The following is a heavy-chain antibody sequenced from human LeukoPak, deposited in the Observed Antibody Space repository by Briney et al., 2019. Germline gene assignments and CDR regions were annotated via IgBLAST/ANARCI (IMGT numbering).Heavy chain of an antibody. CDR3: AKNLKTPKVLRFLEWPADEYYFDY. Sequence: GGSLRLSCAASGFTFSSCPMHWVRQAPGKGLEWVAIISYDGSNKYYADSVKGRFTISRDNSKNTLYLQMNSLRAEDTAVYYCAKNLKTPKVLRFLEWPADEYYFDYWGQGTLVTVSS. CDR1: GFTFSSCP. V-gene: IGHV3-30-3*01. J-gene: IGHJ4*02. CDR2: ISYDGSNK. D-gene: IGHD3-3*01.